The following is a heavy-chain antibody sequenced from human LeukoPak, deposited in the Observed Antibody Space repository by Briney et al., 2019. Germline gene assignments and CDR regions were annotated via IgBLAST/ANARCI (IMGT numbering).Heavy chain of an antibody. V-gene: IGHV4-59*12. CDR3: ARSIQLWSFFFDY. CDR1: GGSISSYY. Sequence: PSETLSLTCTVSGGSISSYYWSWIREPPGKGLEWIGYIYYSGSTNYNPSRKSRVTISVDTSKNQFSLKLSSVTAADTAVYYCARSIQLWSFFFDYWGQGTLVTVSS. D-gene: IGHD5-18*01. J-gene: IGHJ4*02. CDR2: IYYSGST.